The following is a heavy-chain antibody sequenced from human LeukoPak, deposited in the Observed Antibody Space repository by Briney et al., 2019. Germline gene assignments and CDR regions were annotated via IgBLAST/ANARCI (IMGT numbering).Heavy chain of an antibody. V-gene: IGHV3-30*02. CDR1: GFTFSSYG. CDR3: AKDGSYGFTYGAFDI. CDR2: IRYDGSNK. Sequence: GGSLRLSCAASGFTFSSYGMHWVRQAPGKGLEWVAFIRYDGSNKYYTDSVKGRFTISRDNSKNTLYLQMNRLRAEDTAVYYCAKDGSYGFTYGAFDIWGQGTMVTVSS. D-gene: IGHD5-18*01. J-gene: IGHJ3*02.